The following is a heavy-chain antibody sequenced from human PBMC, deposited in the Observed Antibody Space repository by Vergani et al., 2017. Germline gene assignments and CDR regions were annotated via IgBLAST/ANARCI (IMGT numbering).Heavy chain of an antibody. Sequence: QVHLVESGGGVVQPGRSLRLSCVVSGFTFSSYGMHWVRQAPGKGLEWVAFIRYDGSNKYYADSVKGRFTISRDNSKNTLYLQMNSLRAEDTAVYYCAKGDYYGSGGSDYYGMDVWGQGTTVTVSS. V-gene: IGHV3-30*02. CDR2: IRYDGSNK. CDR3: AKGDYYGSGGSDYYGMDV. CDR1: GFTFSSYG. D-gene: IGHD3-10*01. J-gene: IGHJ6*02.